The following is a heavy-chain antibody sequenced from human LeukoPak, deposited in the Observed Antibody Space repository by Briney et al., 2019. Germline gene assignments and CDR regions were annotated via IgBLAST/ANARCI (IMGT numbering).Heavy chain of an antibody. J-gene: IGHJ2*01. CDR3: AKYGSGQLWLLGWYFDF. CDR1: GYTFYNYA. CDR2: ISHDGAST. Sequence: GGSLRLSCAASGYTFYNYAVTWVRQAPGKGLKWVSSISHDGASTHYADSVKGRFTISGDNSKNTVFLQMDSLRAEDTAVYFCAKYGSGQLWLLGWYFDFWGRGTLVSVSS. D-gene: IGHD3-16*01. V-gene: IGHV3-23*01.